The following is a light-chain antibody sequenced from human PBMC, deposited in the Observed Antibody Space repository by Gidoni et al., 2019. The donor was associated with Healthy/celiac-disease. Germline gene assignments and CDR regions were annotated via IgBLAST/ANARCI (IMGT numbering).Light chain of an antibody. Sequence: ELVLPQSPGTLSLSPGERATLSCRASQSVSSSYLAWYQQKPGQAPRLLIYGASSRATGIPDRVSGSGSGTDFTLTISRLEPEDFAVYYCQQYGSSPPLTFGGGTKVEIK. V-gene: IGKV3-20*01. CDR1: QSVSSSY. CDR3: QQYGSSPPLT. CDR2: GAS. J-gene: IGKJ4*01.